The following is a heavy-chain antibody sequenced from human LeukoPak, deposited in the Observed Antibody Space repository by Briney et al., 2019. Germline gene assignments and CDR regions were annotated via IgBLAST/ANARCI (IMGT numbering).Heavy chain of an antibody. J-gene: IGHJ4*02. D-gene: IGHD6-13*01. V-gene: IGHV4-39*01. Sequence: SETPSLTCTVSGGSISSSDYYWGWIRQPPGKGLEWIGSTYYRGSTYYNPSLKSRVTISVDTSKNQFSLKLSSVTAADTAVYYCARQYSSTWSSMHFDYWGQGTLVTVSS. CDR3: ARQYSSTWSSMHFDY. CDR2: TYYRGST. CDR1: GGSISSSDYY.